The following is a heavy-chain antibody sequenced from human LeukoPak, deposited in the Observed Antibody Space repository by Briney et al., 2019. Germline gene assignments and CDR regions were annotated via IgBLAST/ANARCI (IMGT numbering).Heavy chain of an antibody. CDR3: ARVQQVRHNWFDP. Sequence: ASVKVSCKASGYTFTDYYMHWVRQAPGQGLEWMGWINPNSGGTNYAQKFQGRVTMTRDTSISTACMELSRLRSDDTAVYYCARVQQVRHNWFDPWGQGTLVTVSS. V-gene: IGHV1-2*02. J-gene: IGHJ5*02. D-gene: IGHD6-13*01. CDR1: GYTFTDYY. CDR2: INPNSGGT.